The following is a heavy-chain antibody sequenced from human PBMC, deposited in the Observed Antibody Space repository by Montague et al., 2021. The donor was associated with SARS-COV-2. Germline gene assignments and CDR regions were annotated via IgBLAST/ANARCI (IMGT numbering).Heavy chain of an antibody. Sequence: SGTLSLTCTVSGGSLSSGLFYWGWIRQPPGKGLEWIGSIHNGGTATDXPSLKSRVTLSADSSKNQFSLRLDSMTAADTAVYYCARHLAYCAGDCYPDYFDYWGLGTLVTVSS. CDR3: ARHLAYCAGDCYPDYFDY. CDR2: IHNGGTA. V-gene: IGHV4-39*01. CDR1: GGSLSSGLFY. D-gene: IGHD2-21*01. J-gene: IGHJ4*02.